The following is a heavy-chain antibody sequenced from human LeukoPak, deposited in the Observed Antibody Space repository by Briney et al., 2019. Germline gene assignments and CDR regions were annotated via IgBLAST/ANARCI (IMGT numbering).Heavy chain of an antibody. V-gene: IGHV3-11*04. CDR3: ARADRKYYMDV. CDR2: ITGSGNII. D-gene: IGHD1-14*01. Sequence: GGSLRLSCAAYGFPFSDSWMDWVRQAPGKGLEWVSYITGSGNIIYYADSVKGRFTISRDNAKNSLYLQMSSLRVEDTAVYYCARADRKYYMDVWGEGTTVTVFS. J-gene: IGHJ6*03. CDR1: GFPFSDSW.